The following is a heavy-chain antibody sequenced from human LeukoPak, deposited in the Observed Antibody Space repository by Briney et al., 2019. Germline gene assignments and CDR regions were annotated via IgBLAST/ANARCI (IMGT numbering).Heavy chain of an antibody. CDR2: INHSGST. V-gene: IGHV4-34*01. CDR1: GGSFSGYY. Sequence: SETLSLTCAVYGGSFSGYYWSWIRQPPGKGLEWIGEINHSGSTNYNPSLKSRVTISVDTSKNQFSLKLSSVTAADTAVYYCARGRSYDYVWGSYRYDAFDIWGQGTMVTVSS. D-gene: IGHD3-16*02. CDR3: ARGRSYDYVWGSYRYDAFDI. J-gene: IGHJ3*02.